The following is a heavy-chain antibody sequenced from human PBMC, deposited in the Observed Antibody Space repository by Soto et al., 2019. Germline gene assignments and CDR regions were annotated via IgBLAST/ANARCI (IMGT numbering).Heavy chain of an antibody. D-gene: IGHD5-12*01. Sequence: QVQLQQWGAGLLKPSETLSLTCAVYGGSFSGYYWSWIRQPPGKGLEWIREINHSGSTNYNPSLKSRVTISVDTSNNQFTLKLSSVTAADTAVYYRARSRGIVATMFRDYFDYWGQGTLVTVSS. CDR2: INHSGST. CDR3: ARSRGIVATMFRDYFDY. V-gene: IGHV4-34*01. CDR1: GGSFSGYY. J-gene: IGHJ4*02.